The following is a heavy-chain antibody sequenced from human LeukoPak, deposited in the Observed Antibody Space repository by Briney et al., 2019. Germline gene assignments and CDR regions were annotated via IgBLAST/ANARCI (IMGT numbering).Heavy chain of an antibody. CDR3: ALNYYDRSGYYGTGY. Sequence: PGGSLRLSCAASGFTFSSYETNWVRQAPGKGLEWVSYISSSGSTIYYADSVKGRFTISRDNAKNSLYLQMNSLRAEDTAVYYCALNYYDRSGYYGTGYWGQGTLVTVSS. V-gene: IGHV3-48*03. CDR2: ISSSGSTI. CDR1: GFTFSSYE. D-gene: IGHD3-22*01. J-gene: IGHJ4*02.